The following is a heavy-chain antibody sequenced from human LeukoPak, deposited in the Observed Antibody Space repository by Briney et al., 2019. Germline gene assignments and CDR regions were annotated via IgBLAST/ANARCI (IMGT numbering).Heavy chain of an antibody. D-gene: IGHD6-19*01. CDR1: GDSVSSNSAA. CDR3: ARDLDGGWFDFDY. V-gene: IGHV6-1*01. CDR2: TYYRRSKWYN. Sequence: SQTLSLTCAISGDSVSSNSAAWNWIRQSPSRGLEWLGRTYYRRSKWYNDYALSVKSRTIINPDTSKNQFSLQLNSVSPEDTAVYYCARDLDGGWFDFDYWGQGTLVTVSS. J-gene: IGHJ4*02.